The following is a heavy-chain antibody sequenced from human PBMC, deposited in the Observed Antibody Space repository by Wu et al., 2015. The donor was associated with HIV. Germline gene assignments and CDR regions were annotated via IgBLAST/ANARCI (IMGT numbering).Heavy chain of an antibody. CDR1: GYTFTSYD. V-gene: IGHV1-8*01. Sequence: VKKPGASVKVSCKASGYTFTSYDINWVRQAAGQGLEWMGWMNPNSGNTGYAQKFQGRVTMTRNTSISTAYMELSSLRSEDTAVYYCARGRREDSNGYGHRFDPWGQGTLVTVSS. J-gene: IGHJ5*02. CDR2: MNPNSGNT. CDR3: ARGRREDSNGYGHRFDP. D-gene: IGHD3-22*01.